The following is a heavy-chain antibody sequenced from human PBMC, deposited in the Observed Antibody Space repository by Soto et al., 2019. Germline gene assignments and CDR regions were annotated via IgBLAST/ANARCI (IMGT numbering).Heavy chain of an antibody. CDR2: IYYSGDT. V-gene: IGHV4-31*02. CDR3: ARGEWESYYQDF. J-gene: IGHJ4*02. Sequence: VQLLESGGGLVQPGGSLRLSCAASGFTFSSYAMSWVRQHPGKALEWIGYIYYSGDTYSNPSLKSRITMSVDTSKNQFSLKLSSVTAADTAVYFCARGEWESYYQDFWGQGSLVTVSS. D-gene: IGHD1-26*01. CDR1: GFTFSSYA.